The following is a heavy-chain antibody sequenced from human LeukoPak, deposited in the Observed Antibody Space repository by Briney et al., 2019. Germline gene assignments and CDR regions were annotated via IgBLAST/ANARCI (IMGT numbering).Heavy chain of an antibody. CDR2: INPNSGGT. J-gene: IGHJ3*02. CDR3: ARNIWFGESADAFDI. V-gene: IGHV1-2*02. CDR1: GYTFTGYY. Sequence: ASVKVSCKASGYTFTGYYMHWVRQAPGQGLEWMGWINPNSGGTNYAQKFQGRVTMTRDKSIRTAYMELSRLTSDDTAVYYCARNIWFGESADAFDIWGQGTMVAVSS. D-gene: IGHD3-10*01.